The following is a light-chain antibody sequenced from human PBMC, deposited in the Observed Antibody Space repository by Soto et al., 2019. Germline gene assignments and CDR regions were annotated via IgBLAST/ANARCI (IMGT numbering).Light chain of an antibody. V-gene: IGKV3D-11*01. CDR2: DAS. J-gene: IGKJ1*01. CDR3: QQYGSSPRT. Sequence: EIVLTQSPATLSLSPGERATLSCRASQGVSSYLAWYQQKPGQAPRLLIYDASNRATGIPARFSGSGPGTDFTLTISSLEPEDFAVYYCQQYGSSPRTFGQGTKVDI. CDR1: QGVSSY.